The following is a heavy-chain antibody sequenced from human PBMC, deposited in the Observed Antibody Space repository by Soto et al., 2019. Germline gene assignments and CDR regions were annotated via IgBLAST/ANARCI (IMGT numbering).Heavy chain of an antibody. CDR3: ARDGTLYDSSGYYYLY. J-gene: IGHJ4*02. CDR2: IIPMFGKA. D-gene: IGHD3-22*01. V-gene: IGHV1-69*13. CDR1: GGTFSRYA. Sequence: ASVKVSCKASGGTFSRYAINWVRQAPGQGLEWMGGIIPMFGKANYAQKFQDRVTITADESTSTGYMELRSLTSEDTAVYYCARDGTLYDSSGYYYLYWGQGTLVTVSS.